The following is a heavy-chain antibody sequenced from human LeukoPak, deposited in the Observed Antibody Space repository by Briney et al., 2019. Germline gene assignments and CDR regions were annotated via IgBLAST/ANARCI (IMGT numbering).Heavy chain of an antibody. V-gene: IGHV3-30*18. D-gene: IGHD3-10*01. Sequence: GGSLRLSCAASGFTFSSYGMHWVRQAPGKGLEWVTLISYDGSNKYYADSVKGRFTISRDNSKNTLYLQMNSLRAEDTAVYYCAKFRGVIDYWGQGTLVTVSS. CDR2: ISYDGSNK. J-gene: IGHJ4*02. CDR3: AKFRGVIDY. CDR1: GFTFSSYG.